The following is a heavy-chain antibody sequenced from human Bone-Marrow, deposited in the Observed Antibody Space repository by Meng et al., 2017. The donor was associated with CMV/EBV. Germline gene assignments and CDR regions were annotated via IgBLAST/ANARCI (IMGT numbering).Heavy chain of an antibody. CDR2: INPNSGGT. CDR1: GYTFTGYY. Sequence: ASVKVSCKASGYTFTGYYMHWVRQAPGQGLEWMGWINPNSGGTNYAQKFQGRVTMTTDTSTSTAYMELRSLRSDDTAVYYCARVGEGITIFGEEPRDYYYYYGMDVWGQGTTVTVSS. J-gene: IGHJ6*02. D-gene: IGHD3-3*01. V-gene: IGHV1-2*02. CDR3: ARVGEGITIFGEEPRDYYYYYGMDV.